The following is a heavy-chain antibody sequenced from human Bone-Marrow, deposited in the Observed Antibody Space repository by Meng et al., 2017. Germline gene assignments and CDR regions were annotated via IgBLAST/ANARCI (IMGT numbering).Heavy chain of an antibody. V-gene: IGHV4-31*03. D-gene: IGHD4-17*01. J-gene: IGHJ2*01. CDR2: IYCSGST. CDR3: ASLYGDSSVWYLDL. CDR1: GGSISSGNHY. Sequence: ELLPEGAPGLVKPPQPPPLTCIVSGGSISSGNHYWSWSRQHPGKGLEYIGYIYCSGSTYYNPSLKSRVIISVDTSKNQFSLRLNSVTAADTAVYYCASLYGDSSVWYLDLWGRGTLVTVSS.